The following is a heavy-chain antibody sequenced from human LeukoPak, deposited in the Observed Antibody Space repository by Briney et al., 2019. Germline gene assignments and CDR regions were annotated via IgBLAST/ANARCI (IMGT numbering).Heavy chain of an antibody. V-gene: IGHV1-2*02. CDR3: ARRLVGYGGNLLMGY. CDR2: VNPNSGDT. CDR1: GYTFTGYY. J-gene: IGHJ4*02. D-gene: IGHD4-23*01. Sequence: ASVKVSCKASGYTFTGYYLHWVRQAPGQGLEWMGCVNPNSGDTNYAQKFQGSVTMTRDTSISTAYMELSSLRSEDTAVYYCARRLVGYGGNLLMGYWGQGTLVTVSS.